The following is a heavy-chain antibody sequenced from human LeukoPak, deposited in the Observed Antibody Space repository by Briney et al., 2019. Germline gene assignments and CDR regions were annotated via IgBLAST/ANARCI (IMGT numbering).Heavy chain of an antibody. D-gene: IGHD4-11*01. Sequence: GGSLRLSCVASGFTFSDYAMNWVRQAPGKGLEWVSTFKTNYNQVYYAESVRGRFTISTDNSKNTAYLQMNSLRVEDTALYYCARSVPDYTRFDFWDQGALVTVSS. V-gene: IGHV3-23*05. CDR3: ARSVPDYTRFDF. J-gene: IGHJ4*02. CDR2: FKTNYNQV. CDR1: GFTFSDYA.